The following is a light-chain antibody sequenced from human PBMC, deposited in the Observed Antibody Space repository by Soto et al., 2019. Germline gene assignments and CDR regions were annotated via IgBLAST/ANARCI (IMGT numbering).Light chain of an antibody. V-gene: IGLV2-14*01. CDR1: SSDVGTYNF. J-gene: IGLJ2*01. CDR2: DVS. Sequence: QSALTQPASVSGSPGQSITISCTGTSSDVGTYNFVSWYRQHPVKAPILIIFDVSSPPSGISNRFSGSKSGNTASLTISGVQAEDEADYSCSSYANSDTVIFGGGTKLTVL. CDR3: SSYANSDTVI.